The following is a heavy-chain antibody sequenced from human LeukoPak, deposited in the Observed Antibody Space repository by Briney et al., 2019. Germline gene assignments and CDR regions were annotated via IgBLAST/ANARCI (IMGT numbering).Heavy chain of an antibody. V-gene: IGHV3-30-3*01. D-gene: IGHD3-22*01. Sequence: GRSLRLSCAASGFTFSSYAMHWVRQAPGKGLEWVAVISYDGSNKYYADSVKGRFTISRDNSKNTLYLQMNSLRAEDTAVYYCARDSHYDSSGYLDYWGQGTLVTVSS. CDR1: GFTFSSYA. CDR3: ARDSHYDSSGYLDY. CDR2: ISYDGSNK. J-gene: IGHJ4*02.